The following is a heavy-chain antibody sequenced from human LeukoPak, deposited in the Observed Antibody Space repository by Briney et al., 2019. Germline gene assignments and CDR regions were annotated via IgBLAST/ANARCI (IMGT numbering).Heavy chain of an antibody. CDR3: ARDGPTYDYVWGSYRPAAFDI. J-gene: IGHJ3*02. CDR1: GFTVSSNY. CDR2: IYSGGST. D-gene: IGHD3-16*02. V-gene: IGHV3-66*01. Sequence: GGSLRLSCAASGFTVSSNYMSWVRQAPGKGLEWVSVIYSGGSTYYADSVKGRFTISRDHSKNTLYLQMNSLRAEDTAVYYCARDGPTYDYVWGSYRPAAFDIWGQGTMVTVSS.